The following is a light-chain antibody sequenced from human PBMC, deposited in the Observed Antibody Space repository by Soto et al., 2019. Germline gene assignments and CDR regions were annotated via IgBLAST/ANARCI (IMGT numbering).Light chain of an antibody. Sequence: DIPLTQSPPFLSASVGDRVTITCRASQAITNNLAWYQQKPAQPPQLLLEEESTLLSGAPSRFSGSKSGTRVILTIDSLQPGDCANYDCQHSKNYPRTFGGGTEGEI. J-gene: IGKJ4*01. CDR3: QHSKNYPRT. CDR1: QAITNN. CDR2: EES. V-gene: IGKV1-9*01.